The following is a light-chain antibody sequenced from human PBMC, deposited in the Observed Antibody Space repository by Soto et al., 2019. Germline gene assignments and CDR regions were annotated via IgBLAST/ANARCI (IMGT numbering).Light chain of an antibody. CDR3: QQYGSSPRT. Sequence: EIVLTQSPGTLSLSPGERATLSCRASQSVSSSYLAWYQQKPGQAPRLLMYGASSRAAGIPDRFSGSGSGTDFTLTISRPEPEDFAVYYCQQYGSSPRTFGQGTKLEIQ. CDR2: GAS. J-gene: IGKJ2*01. CDR1: QSVSSSY. V-gene: IGKV3-20*01.